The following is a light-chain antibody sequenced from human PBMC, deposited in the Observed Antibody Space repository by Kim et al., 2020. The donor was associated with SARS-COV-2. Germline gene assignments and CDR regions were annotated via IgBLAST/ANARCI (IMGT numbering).Light chain of an antibody. Sequence: GQSITISCSGNSSDVGDHNSVSWYQLHPGKAPKLMIYDVSKRASGISNHFSGSKSGNTASLTISGLQAEDEADYYCSSYTSRSTVVFGGGTQLTVL. CDR3: SSYTSRSTVV. V-gene: IGLV2-14*04. CDR2: DVS. J-gene: IGLJ2*01. CDR1: SSDVGDHNS.